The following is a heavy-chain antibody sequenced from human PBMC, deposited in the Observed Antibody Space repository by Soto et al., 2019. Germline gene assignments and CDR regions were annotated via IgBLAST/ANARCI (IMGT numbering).Heavy chain of an antibody. V-gene: IGHV4-59*11. Sequence: QVQLQESGPGLVKPSETLSLTCTVSGGSIINHCWSWIRQRPGKGLEWIGYIFYNGGTMYNSSLESRVTMSVDTSKNQFSLRLRSVTAADTAVYYCARETTSVLATGGLLEYWGQGSLVIVSS. CDR3: ARETTSVLATGGLLEY. J-gene: IGHJ4*02. CDR1: GGSIINHC. CDR2: IFYNGGT. D-gene: IGHD2-8*02.